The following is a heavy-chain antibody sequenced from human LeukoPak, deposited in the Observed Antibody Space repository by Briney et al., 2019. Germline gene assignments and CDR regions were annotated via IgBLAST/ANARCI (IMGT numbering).Heavy chain of an antibody. D-gene: IGHD3-16*01. CDR1: GFTFSSYG. CDR2: ISGSGANT. V-gene: IGHV3-23*01. Sequence: QSGGSLRLSCAASGFTFSSYGMSWVRQAPGKGLEWVSGISGSGANTYYADSVKGRFTISRDNSKNTLYLQMNSLRAEDTSLYYCAKGHGDYYFYYMDVWGKGTTVTISS. J-gene: IGHJ6*03. CDR3: AKGHGDYYFYYMDV.